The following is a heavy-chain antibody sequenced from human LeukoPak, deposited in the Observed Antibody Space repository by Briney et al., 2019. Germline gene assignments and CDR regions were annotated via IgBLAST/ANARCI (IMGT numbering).Heavy chain of an antibody. CDR1: GGSISSYY. V-gene: IGHV4-59*12. CDR3: ARDPASGYSTKRYYFDY. D-gene: IGHD6-13*01. J-gene: IGHJ4*02. Sequence: PSETLSLTCTVSGGSISSYYWSWIRQPPGKGLEWIGCIYYSGSTNCNPSLKSRVTISVDTSKNQFSLKLTSVTAADTAVYFCARDPASGYSTKRYYFDYWGQGTLVTVSS. CDR2: IYYSGST.